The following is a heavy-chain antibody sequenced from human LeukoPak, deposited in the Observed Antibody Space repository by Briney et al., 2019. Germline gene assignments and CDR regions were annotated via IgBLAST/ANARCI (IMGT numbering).Heavy chain of an antibody. D-gene: IGHD2-15*01. V-gene: IGHV3-23*01. CDR1: GFTFSTYA. J-gene: IGHJ4*02. Sequence: GGSLRLSCAASGFTFSTYAMGGVRQTPGKGLQWVSTIRGSGGNTYYADSVKGRFTISRDNSKNTLYLQMNSLRAEDTAVYYCAKGCGDSCYSDFDNWGQGTLVTVSS. CDR2: IRGSGGNT. CDR3: AKGCGDSCYSDFDN.